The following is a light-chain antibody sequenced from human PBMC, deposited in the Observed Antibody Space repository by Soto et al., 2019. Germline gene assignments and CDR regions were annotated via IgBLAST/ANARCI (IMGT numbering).Light chain of an antibody. Sequence: IVLTQSPVTLSLSPGQRVTLSCRASESISRDYLAWYQQRLGQAPRLLIYGASSGATGIPDRFSGSGSGTDFTLTISRLEPEDFAMYYCQQYSSSRTFGQGTKVDIK. CDR3: QQYSSSRT. CDR2: GAS. CDR1: ESISRDY. V-gene: IGKV3-20*01. J-gene: IGKJ1*01.